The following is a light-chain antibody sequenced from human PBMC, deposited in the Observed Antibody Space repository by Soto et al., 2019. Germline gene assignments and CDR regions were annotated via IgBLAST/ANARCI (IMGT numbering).Light chain of an antibody. CDR2: DAS. CDR1: QNIFTY. Sequence: DIQMTQSPSSLSASVGDRVTVPCRASQNIFTYLNWYQQKPGKAPKLLIYDASKSHFGVPSRFSGSGSGTDFTFTISSLQPEDNATYYCQQYENRPYTFGPGTKVDIK. J-gene: IGKJ3*01. V-gene: IGKV1-33*01. CDR3: QQYENRPYT.